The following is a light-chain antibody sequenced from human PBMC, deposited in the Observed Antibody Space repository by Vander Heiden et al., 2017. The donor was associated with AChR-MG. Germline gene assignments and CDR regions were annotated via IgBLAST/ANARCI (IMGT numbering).Light chain of an antibody. V-gene: IGKV1-39*01. Sequence: DIQMTQSPSSLSASVGDRVTITCRANQTISRYLNWYQQKPGKAPNLVIYAASSVQSGVPSRFSGSGSGTDFTLTISRLQPEDFATYSCQQTVSTPITFGQGTRLEIK. J-gene: IGKJ5*01. CDR3: QQTVSTPIT. CDR1: QTISRY. CDR2: AAS.